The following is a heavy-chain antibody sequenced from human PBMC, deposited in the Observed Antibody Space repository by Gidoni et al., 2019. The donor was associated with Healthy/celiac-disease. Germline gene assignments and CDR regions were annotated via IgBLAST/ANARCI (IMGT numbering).Heavy chain of an antibody. CDR2: ISGSGGST. CDR3: AKDYYDSSGYYYRDAFDI. D-gene: IGHD3-22*01. CDR1: GFTFSSYA. Sequence: EVQLLESGGGLVQPGGSLRLSCAASGFTFSSYAMSWVRQAPGKGLECVSAISGSGGSTYYADSVKGRFTISRDNSKNTLYLQMNSLRAEDTAVYYCAKDYYDSSGYYYRDAFDIWGQGTMVTVSS. V-gene: IGHV3-23*01. J-gene: IGHJ3*02.